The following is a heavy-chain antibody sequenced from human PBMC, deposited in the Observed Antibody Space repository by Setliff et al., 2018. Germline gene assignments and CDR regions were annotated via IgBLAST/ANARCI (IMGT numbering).Heavy chain of an antibody. Sequence: ASVKVSCKASGYIFSSYGINWVRQAPGQGLEWMGWISAYARKFQGRVIMTTVTSTNTAYMELRSLRSDDTAIYYCARGPPEFVVAPAEGKFDYWGQGTLVTVSS. V-gene: IGHV1-18*01. CDR2: ISA. J-gene: IGHJ4*02. CDR1: GYIFSSYG. CDR3: ARGPPEFVVAPAEGKFDY. D-gene: IGHD2-15*01.